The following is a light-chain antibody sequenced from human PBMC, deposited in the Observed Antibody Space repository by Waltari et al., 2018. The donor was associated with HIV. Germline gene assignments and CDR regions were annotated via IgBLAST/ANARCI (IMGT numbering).Light chain of an antibody. V-gene: IGLV6-57*01. CDR1: YGSIASNY. CDR2: EDR. Sequence: NFMLTQPHSVSESPGKTVTLSCTRSYGSIASNYVQWYQQRPGSSPTTVIYEDRQRPSGVPERFSGSTDTSSDSASLTISGLRPEDEADYFCQSYDDNNHIIFGGVTKLTVL. CDR3: QSYDDNNHII. J-gene: IGLJ2*01.